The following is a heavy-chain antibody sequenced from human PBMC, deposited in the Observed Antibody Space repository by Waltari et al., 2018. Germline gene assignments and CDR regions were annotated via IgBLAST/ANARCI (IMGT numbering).Heavy chain of an antibody. CDR2: ISSDSNYK. V-gene: IGHV3-21*01. J-gene: IGHJ4*02. CDR1: GFTFRTYN. CDR3: ASGGWGFYLGY. Sequence: EVQLVESGGGLVKPGGSLSRSCAASGFTFRTYNMNWVRQAPGKGLEGISSISSDSNYKHYADSVKGRFTISRDNAKNSLSLQINSLRAEDTAVYYCASGGWGFYLGYWGQGALVTVSS. D-gene: IGHD3-16*01.